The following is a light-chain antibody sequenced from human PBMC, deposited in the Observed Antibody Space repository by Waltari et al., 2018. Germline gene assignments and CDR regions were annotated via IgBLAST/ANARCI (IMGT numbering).Light chain of an antibody. J-gene: IGLJ2*01. CDR2: AVS. Sequence: QSVLTQPASVSGSPGQSITISRTGTSSDIGGYNYVSWYQQVPGKAPKLMLYAVSNRASGVSIRFSGSKSGNTGALTISGLQAEDEADYFCSSYMDSSTLELFGGGTSLTVL. CDR1: SSDIGGYNY. V-gene: IGLV2-14*01. CDR3: SSYMDSSTLEL.